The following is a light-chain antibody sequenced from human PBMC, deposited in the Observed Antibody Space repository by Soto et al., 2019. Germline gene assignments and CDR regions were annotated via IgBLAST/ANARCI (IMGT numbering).Light chain of an antibody. J-gene: IGKJ4*01. V-gene: IGKV4-1*01. CDR1: QSVLYSSNNKNY. Sequence: DIVMTQSPDSLAVSLGERATINCKSSQSVLYSSNNKNYLAWYQQKPGQPPKLLIYWASTRESGVPDRFSGSGSGKDFTLTISSLQAEDGAVYYCQQYYSTPRTFGGGTKVEIK. CDR3: QQYYSTPRT. CDR2: WAS.